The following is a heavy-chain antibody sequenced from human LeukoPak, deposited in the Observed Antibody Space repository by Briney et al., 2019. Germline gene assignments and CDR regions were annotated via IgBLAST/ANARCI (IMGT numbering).Heavy chain of an antibody. V-gene: IGHV1-69*05. CDR2: IIPIFGTA. D-gene: IGHD4-23*01. J-gene: IGHJ5*02. CDR1: GGTFSSYA. Sequence: ASVKVSCKASGGTFSSYAISWVRQAPGQGLEWMGGIIPIFGTANYAQKFQGRVTITRDTSISTMYMELSSLRSEDTAVYYCARDYGGNSGWFAPWGQGTLVTVSS. CDR3: ARDYGGNSGWFAP.